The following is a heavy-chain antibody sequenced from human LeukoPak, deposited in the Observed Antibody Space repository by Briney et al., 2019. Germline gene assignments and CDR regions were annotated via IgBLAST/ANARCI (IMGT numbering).Heavy chain of an antibody. D-gene: IGHD1-1*01. CDR3: ARDNWNSYYYNYYGMDV. J-gene: IGHJ6*02. Sequence: PSETLSLTCTVSGGSTSSYYWSWIRQPTGKGLEWIGRIYTSGSTNYNPSLKSRVTMSVDTSKNQFSLKLSSVTAADTAVYYCARDNWNSYYYNYYGMDVWGQGTTVTVSS. V-gene: IGHV4-4*07. CDR1: GGSTSSYY. CDR2: IYTSGST.